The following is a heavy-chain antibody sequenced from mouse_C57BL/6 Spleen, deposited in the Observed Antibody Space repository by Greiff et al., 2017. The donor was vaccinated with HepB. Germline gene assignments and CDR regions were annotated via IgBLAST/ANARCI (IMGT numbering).Heavy chain of an antibody. Sequence: VQLQQPGAELVKPGASVKMSCKASGYTFTSYWITWVKQRPGQGLEWIGDIYPGSGSTNYNEKFKSKATLTVDTSSSTAYMQLSSLTSEDSAVYYCARGLLRSQAWFAYWGQGTLVTVSA. J-gene: IGHJ3*01. V-gene: IGHV1-55*01. CDR2: IYPGSGST. D-gene: IGHD1-1*01. CDR3: ARGLLRSQAWFAY. CDR1: GYTFTSYW.